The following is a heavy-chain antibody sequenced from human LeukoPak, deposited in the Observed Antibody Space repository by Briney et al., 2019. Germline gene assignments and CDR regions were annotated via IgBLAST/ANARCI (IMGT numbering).Heavy chain of an antibody. V-gene: IGHV4-59*01. Sequence: SETLSLTCTVSGGSISSYYWSWIRQPPGKGLEWIGYIYYSGSTNYNPSLKSRVTISVDTSKNQFSLKLSSVTAADTAVYYCAATDYGDYFFNWFDPWGQGTLVTVSS. D-gene: IGHD4-17*01. CDR3: AATDYGDYFFNWFDP. CDR1: GGSISSYY. CDR2: IYYSGST. J-gene: IGHJ5*02.